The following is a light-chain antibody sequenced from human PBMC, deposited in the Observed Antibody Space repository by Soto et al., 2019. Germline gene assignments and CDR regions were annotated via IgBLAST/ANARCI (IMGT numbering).Light chain of an antibody. Sequence: DIQMTQSPSSLSASVGDRVTITCQASQDISNYLNWYQHKPGKAPKLLIYDASNLETGVPSRFSGSGSGTDFTFTISSQQPEDIATYYCQQYDNLLSFGGGTKVEIK. CDR1: QDISNY. J-gene: IGKJ4*01. CDR2: DAS. CDR3: QQYDNLLS. V-gene: IGKV1-33*01.